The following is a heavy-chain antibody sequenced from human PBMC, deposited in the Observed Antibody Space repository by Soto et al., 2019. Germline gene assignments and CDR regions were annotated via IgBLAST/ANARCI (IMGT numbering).Heavy chain of an antibody. J-gene: IGHJ6*02. CDR1: GFTFSSFH. V-gene: IGHV3-48*02. CDR3: ARVAVVIPPGYYYAMDV. CDR2: ITSSSDTI. D-gene: IGHD3-22*01. Sequence: PGGSLRLSCAASGFTFSSFHMNWVRQAPGRGLEWVAYITSSSDTIYYSDPVKGRFTISRDNGKNSLFLQMNSLRDDDTAVYYCARVAVVIPPGYYYAMDVWGQGTTVTVSS.